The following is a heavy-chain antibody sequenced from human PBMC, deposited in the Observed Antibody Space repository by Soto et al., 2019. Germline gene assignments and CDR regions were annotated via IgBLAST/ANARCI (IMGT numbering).Heavy chain of an antibody. V-gene: IGHV3-30*18. CDR3: AKEGIDIVVVVAANYYYYYYMDV. Sequence: GGSLRLSCAASGFTFSSYGMYWVRQAPGKGLEWVAVISYDGSNKYYADSVKGRFTISRDNSKNTLYLQMNSLRAEDTAVYYCAKEGIDIVVVVAANYYYYYYMDVWGKGTTVTVSS. CDR1: GFTFSSYG. D-gene: IGHD2-15*01. CDR2: ISYDGSNK. J-gene: IGHJ6*03.